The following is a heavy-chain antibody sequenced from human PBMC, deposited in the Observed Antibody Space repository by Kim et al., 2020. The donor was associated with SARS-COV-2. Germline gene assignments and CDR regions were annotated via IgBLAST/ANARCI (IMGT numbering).Heavy chain of an antibody. Sequence: ASVKVSCKTSGHFFTRDSIHWVRQAPGQGLEWMGGIDCGNGNTIYSQKFQGRVTFTTDTSASTPYMELSFLRSEDSAVYYCLGGFYFDYWGQGTLGTVSS. J-gene: IGHJ4*02. CDR1: GHFFTRDS. V-gene: IGHV1-3*01. D-gene: IGHD3-16*01. CDR2: IDCGNGNT. CDR3: LGGFYFDY.